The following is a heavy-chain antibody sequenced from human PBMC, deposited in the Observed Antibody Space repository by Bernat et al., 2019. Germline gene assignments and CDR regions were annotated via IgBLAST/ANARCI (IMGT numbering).Heavy chain of an antibody. CDR2: INPSGGST. CDR3: ARSHELGFGEPIYYYYGMDV. Sequence: QVQLVQSGAEVKKPGASVKVSCKASGYTFTSYYMHWVRQAPGQGLEWMGIINPSGGSTSYAQKFQDRVTMTRDTSTSTVYMELSSLRSEDTAVYYCARSHELGFGEPIYYYYGMDVWGQGTTVTVSS. J-gene: IGHJ6*02. D-gene: IGHD3-10*01. CDR1: GYTFTSYY. V-gene: IGHV1-46*01.